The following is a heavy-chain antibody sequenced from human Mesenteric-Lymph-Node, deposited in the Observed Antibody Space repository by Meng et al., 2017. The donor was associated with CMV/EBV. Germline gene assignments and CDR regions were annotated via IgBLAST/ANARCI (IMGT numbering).Heavy chain of an antibody. CDR2: MNPNSGNT. CDR3: ARGMVATGLARY. J-gene: IGHJ4*02. V-gene: IGHV1-8*01. Sequence: CKASGYTLTSYDINWVRQATGQGLEWMGWMNPNSGNTGYAQKFQGRVTMTRNTSISTAYMELSSLRSEDTAVYYCARGMVATGLARYWGQGTLVTVSS. CDR1: GYTLTSYD. D-gene: IGHD5-12*01.